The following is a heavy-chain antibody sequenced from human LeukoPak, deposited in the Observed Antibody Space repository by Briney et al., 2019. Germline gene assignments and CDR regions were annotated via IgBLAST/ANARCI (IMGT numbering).Heavy chain of an antibody. V-gene: IGHV3-33*08. CDR3: AREEAYCSSTSCYSLFDY. Sequence: GGSLRLSCVASGFNFSGYWMHWVRQAPGKGLEWVAVIWYDGSNKYYADSVKGRFTISRDNSKNTLYLQMNSLRAEDTAVYYCAREEAYCSSTSCYSLFDYWGQGTLVTVSS. CDR2: IWYDGSNK. D-gene: IGHD2-2*01. CDR1: GFNFSGYW. J-gene: IGHJ4*02.